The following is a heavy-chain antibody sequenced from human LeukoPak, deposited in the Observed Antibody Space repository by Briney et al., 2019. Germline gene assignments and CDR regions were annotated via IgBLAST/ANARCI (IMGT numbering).Heavy chain of an antibody. CDR1: GYPISSGYH. CDR3: ARENWVFDY. Sequence: SETLSLSCVVSGYPISSGYHWGWIRQPPGEGLEWIGSVYRSGSTYYNPSLKSRVTVSVDTSKNQISLKVRSVTAADTAVYYCARENWVFDYWGQGILVTVSS. V-gene: IGHV4-38-2*02. CDR2: VYRSGST. J-gene: IGHJ4*02. D-gene: IGHD7-27*01.